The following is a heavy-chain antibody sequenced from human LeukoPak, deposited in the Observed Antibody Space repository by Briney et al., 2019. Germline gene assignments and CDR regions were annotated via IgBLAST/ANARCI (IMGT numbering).Heavy chain of an antibody. D-gene: IGHD3-22*01. CDR1: GGSISSYY. V-gene: IGHV4-59*01. CDR3: ARSSGYYPKHPYYFDY. CDR2: IYYSGST. J-gene: IGHJ4*02. Sequence: PSETLSLTCTVSGGSISSYYWSWIRQPPGKGLEWIGYIYYSGSTNYNPSLKSRVTISVDTSKNQFSLKLSSVTAADTAVYYCARSSGYYPKHPYYFDYWGQGTLVTVSS.